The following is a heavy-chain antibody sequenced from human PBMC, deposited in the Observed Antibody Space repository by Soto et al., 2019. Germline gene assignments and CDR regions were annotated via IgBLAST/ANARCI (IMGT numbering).Heavy chain of an antibody. CDR3: ARLAGSSWYHYYYGMDV. CDR1: GYTFTSYG. V-gene: IGHV1-18*01. J-gene: IGHJ6*02. CDR2: ISAYNGNT. Sequence: ASVKVSCKASGYTFTSYGISWVRQAPGQGLEWMGWISAYNGNTNYAQKLQGRVTMTTDTSTSTAYMELRSLRSDDTAVYYCARLAGSSWYHYYYGMDVWGQGITVTVSS. D-gene: IGHD6-13*01.